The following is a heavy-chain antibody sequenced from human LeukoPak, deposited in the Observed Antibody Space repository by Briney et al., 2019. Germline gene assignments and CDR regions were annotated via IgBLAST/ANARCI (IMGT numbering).Heavy chain of an antibody. D-gene: IGHD3-22*01. Sequence: GGSLRLSCAASGFTFSGYAMSWVRQAPGEGLEWVSAISGSGGSTYYADSVKGRFTISRDNSKNTLYLQMNSLRAEDTAVYYCAKSTAKTYYYDSSGYRYFDYWGQGTLVTVSS. J-gene: IGHJ4*02. CDR2: ISGSGGST. CDR3: AKSTAKTYYYDSSGYRYFDY. CDR1: GFTFSGYA. V-gene: IGHV3-23*01.